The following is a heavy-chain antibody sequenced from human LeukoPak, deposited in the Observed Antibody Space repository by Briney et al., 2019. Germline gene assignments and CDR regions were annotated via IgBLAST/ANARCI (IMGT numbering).Heavy chain of an antibody. V-gene: IGHV3-23*01. CDR2: IFGSGGSP. CDR1: GFTFNSYA. CDR3: GKTTVGYSSGRYPGWPVDY. Sequence: PGGSLRLSCAASGFTFNSYAMYWVRQAPGKGLEWISGIFGSGGSPHYADSVKGRFTTSRDNSQNTVYLQLDSLRVEDTALYYCGKTTVGYSSGRYPGWPVDYWGQGALVTVSS. J-gene: IGHJ4*02. D-gene: IGHD2-15*01.